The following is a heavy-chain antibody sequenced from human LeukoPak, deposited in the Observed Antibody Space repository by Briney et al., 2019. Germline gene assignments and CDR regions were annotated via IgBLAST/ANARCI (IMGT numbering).Heavy chain of an antibody. CDR2: INPNSGGT. V-gene: IGHV1-2*02. J-gene: IGHJ4*02. Sequence: ASVKVSCKASGYTFTGYYMHWVRQAPGQGLEWMGWINPNSGGTNYAQKFQGRVTMTRDTSISTAYMELSRLRSDDTAVYYCARVPAGYSQLRYFDYWGQGTLVTVSS. CDR1: GYTFTGYY. D-gene: IGHD5-24*01. CDR3: ARVPAGYSQLRYFDY.